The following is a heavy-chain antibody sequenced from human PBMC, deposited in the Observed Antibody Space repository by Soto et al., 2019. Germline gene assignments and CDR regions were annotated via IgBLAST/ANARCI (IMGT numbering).Heavy chain of an antibody. CDR3: ARDAGGVGRNGAFDI. CDR1: GFTFSSYE. CDR2: ISSSGSTI. V-gene: IGHV3-48*03. Sequence: PGGSLRLSCAASGFTFSSYEMNWVRQAPGKGLEWVSYISSSGSTIYYADSVKGRFTISRDNAKNSLYLQMNSLRAEDTAVYYCARDAGGVGRNGAFDIWGQGTMVTVSS. J-gene: IGHJ3*02. D-gene: IGHD1-26*01.